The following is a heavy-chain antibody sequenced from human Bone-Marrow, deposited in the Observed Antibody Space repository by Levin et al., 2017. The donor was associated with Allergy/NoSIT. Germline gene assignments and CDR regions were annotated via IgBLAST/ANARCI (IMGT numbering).Heavy chain of an antibody. CDR3: ARQGCINTQSYTAGIFV. CDR1: GGSISTYY. D-gene: IGHD3-3*01. CDR2: IYYSGST. Sequence: SETLSLTCTVSGGSISTYYWSWIRQPPGKELEWIGYIYYSGSTNYNPSLKSRVTMSVDTSKNQFSLKLSSVTAADTAVYYCARQGCINTQSYTAGIFVWGQGTLVTVSS. V-gene: IGHV4-59*08. J-gene: IGHJ4*02.